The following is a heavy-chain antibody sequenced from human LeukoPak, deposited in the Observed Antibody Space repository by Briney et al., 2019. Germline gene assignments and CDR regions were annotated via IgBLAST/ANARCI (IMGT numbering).Heavy chain of an antibody. CDR1: GGSISNYY. V-gene: IGHV4-59*01. CDR2: IYYRGST. Sequence: SETLSLPCTVSGGSISNYYWSWIRDPPEKGLEWGGYIYYRGSTNYNPSLKSRVTISVDASKNQFSLRLSSVTAADTAVYYCARDHSGYSYGDGARLGYYGMDVWGKGTTVTVSS. J-gene: IGHJ6*04. D-gene: IGHD5-18*01. CDR3: ARDHSGYSYGDGARLGYYGMDV.